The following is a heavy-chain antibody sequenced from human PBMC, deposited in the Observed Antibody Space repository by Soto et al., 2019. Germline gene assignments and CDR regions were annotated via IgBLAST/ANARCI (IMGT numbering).Heavy chain of an antibody. D-gene: IGHD1-26*01. J-gene: IGHJ6*02. CDR3: ARVGGRYYYYGMDV. CDR1: GFTVSSNY. V-gene: IGHV3-53*01. CDR2: IYSGGST. Sequence: GGSLGLSCAASGFTVSSNYMSWVRQAPGKGLEWVSVIYSGGSTYYADSVKGRFTISRDNSKNKLYLQMNSLRAEDTAVYYCARVGGRYYYYGMDVWGQGTTVIVSS.